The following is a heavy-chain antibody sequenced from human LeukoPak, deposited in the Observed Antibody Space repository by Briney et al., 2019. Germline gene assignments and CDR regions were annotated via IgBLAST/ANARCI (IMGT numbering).Heavy chain of an antibody. CDR1: GGSISSGNYF. D-gene: IGHD3-3*01. CDR2: IYTSGST. V-gene: IGHV4-61*02. Sequence: SQTLSLTCTVSGGSISSGNYFWRCIRQSAGKGLEWIGRIYTSGSTNYNPYLKSRVTISVDTSKNQFSLKLSSVTAADTAVYYCARSPLEYDFWSGRHYYFDYWGQGTPVTVSS. J-gene: IGHJ4*02. CDR3: ARSPLEYDFWSGRHYYFDY.